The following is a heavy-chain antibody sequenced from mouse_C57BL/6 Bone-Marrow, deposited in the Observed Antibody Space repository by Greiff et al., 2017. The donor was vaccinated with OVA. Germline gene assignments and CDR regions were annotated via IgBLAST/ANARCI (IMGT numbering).Heavy chain of an antibody. V-gene: IGHV1-64*01. Sequence: QVQLKQPGAELVKPGASVKLSCKASGYTFTSYWMHWVKQRPGQGLEWIGMIHPNSGSTNYNEKFKSKATLTVDKSSSTAYMQLSSLTSEDSAVYYCARRGGGITTVVAHWYFDVWGTGTTVTVSS. CDR2: IHPNSGST. CDR3: ARRGGGITTVVAHWYFDV. CDR1: GYTFTSYW. D-gene: IGHD1-1*01. J-gene: IGHJ1*03.